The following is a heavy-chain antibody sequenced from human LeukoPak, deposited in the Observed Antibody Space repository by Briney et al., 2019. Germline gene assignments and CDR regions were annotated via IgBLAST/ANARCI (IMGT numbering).Heavy chain of an antibody. CDR3: SRKMGAFDY. V-gene: IGHV6-1*01. Sequence: SQTLSLTCAISGDIVSSYGAAWNWIRQSPSRGLEWLGGTYFSSKWYSDYAAFVKGRITISPDTSKNQVSLQLNSVTPEDTAIYYCSRKMGAFDYWGQGTLVTVSS. J-gene: IGHJ4*02. CDR1: GDIVSSYGAA. D-gene: IGHD1-26*01. CDR2: TYFSSKWYS.